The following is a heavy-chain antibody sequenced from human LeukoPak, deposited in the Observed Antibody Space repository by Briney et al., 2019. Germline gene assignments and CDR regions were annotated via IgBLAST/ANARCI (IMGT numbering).Heavy chain of an antibody. CDR2: ISYDGSNK. CDR1: GFTFSSYA. CDR3: ARAYPYYYDSSGYTDAFEI. V-gene: IGHV3-30-3*01. D-gene: IGHD3-22*01. Sequence: GRSLRLSCAASGFTFSSYAMHWVRQAPGKGLEWVAVISYDGSNKYYADSVKGRFTISRDNSKNTLYLQMNSVRAEETAVYYCARAYPYYYDSSGYTDAFEIWGQGTMVTVSS. J-gene: IGHJ3*02.